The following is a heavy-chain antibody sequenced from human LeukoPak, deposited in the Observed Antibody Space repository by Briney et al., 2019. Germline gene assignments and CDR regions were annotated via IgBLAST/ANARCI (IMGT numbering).Heavy chain of an antibody. CDR2: ISYDGSNK. Sequence: GRSLRLSCAASGFTFSSHGMHWVRQAPGKGLEWVAVISYDGSNKYYADSVKGRFTISRDNSKNTLYLQMNSLRAEDTAVYYCAKARAAAGNRIFDYWGQGTLVTVSS. D-gene: IGHD6-13*01. V-gene: IGHV3-30*18. CDR1: GFTFSSHG. J-gene: IGHJ4*02. CDR3: AKARAAAGNRIFDY.